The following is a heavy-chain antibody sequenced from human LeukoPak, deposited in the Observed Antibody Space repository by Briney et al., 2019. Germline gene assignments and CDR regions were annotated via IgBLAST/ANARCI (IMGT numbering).Heavy chain of an antibody. Sequence: GGSLRLSCAASGFTFANYAMSWVRQAPGKGLEWVSSVSGSGGETHSTDSVRGRFTISRDNSKGTLYLQMSSLRAEDTAVYFCARSAARLRYYYAMDVWGQGTTVTVCS. CDR3: ARSAARLRYYYAMDV. V-gene: IGHV3-23*01. CDR1: GFTFANYA. D-gene: IGHD6-6*01. CDR2: VSGSGGET. J-gene: IGHJ6*02.